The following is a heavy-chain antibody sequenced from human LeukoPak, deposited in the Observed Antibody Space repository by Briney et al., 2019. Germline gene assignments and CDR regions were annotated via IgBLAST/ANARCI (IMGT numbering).Heavy chain of an antibody. CDR1: GFTFSSYA. CDR2: ISGSGGST. D-gene: IGHD3-10*01. J-gene: IGHJ3*02. Sequence: GGSLRLSCAASGFTFSSYAMSWVRQAPGKGLEWVSAISGSGGSTYYADSVKGRFTISRDNSKNTLYLQMNSLRAEDTAVYYCAKDQSSWFGGRPDAFDIWGQGTMVTVSS. CDR3: AKDQSSWFGGRPDAFDI. V-gene: IGHV3-23*01.